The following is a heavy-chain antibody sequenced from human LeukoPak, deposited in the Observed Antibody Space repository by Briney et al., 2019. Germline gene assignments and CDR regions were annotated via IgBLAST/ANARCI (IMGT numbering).Heavy chain of an antibody. CDR3: AIDLLLWFGEFSY. J-gene: IGHJ4*02. CDR2: IYYSGST. Sequence: PSETLSLTCTVSGGSISSSSYYWGWIRQPPGKGLEWIGSIYYSGSTYYNPSLKSRVTISVDTSKNQFSLKLSSVTAADTAVYYCAIDLLLWFGEFSYWGQGTLVTVSS. D-gene: IGHD3-10*01. CDR1: GGSISSSSYY. V-gene: IGHV4-39*01.